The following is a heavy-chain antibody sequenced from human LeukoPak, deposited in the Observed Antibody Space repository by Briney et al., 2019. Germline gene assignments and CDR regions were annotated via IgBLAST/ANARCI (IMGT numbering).Heavy chain of an antibody. V-gene: IGHV4-39*01. CDR2: IYDSGST. Sequence: SETLSLTCTVSGGSIRSSYYYWGWIRQPPGKGLEWIGSIYDSGSTYYNPSLKSRVTISVDTSKNQFSLKLSSVTAADTAVYYCARQNGYSSGWYSIDIYGMDVWGQGTTVTVSS. CDR3: ARQNGYSSGWYSIDIYGMDV. J-gene: IGHJ6*02. CDR1: GGSIRSSYYY. D-gene: IGHD6-19*01.